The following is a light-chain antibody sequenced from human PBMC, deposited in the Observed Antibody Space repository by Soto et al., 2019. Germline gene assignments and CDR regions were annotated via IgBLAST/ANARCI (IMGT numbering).Light chain of an antibody. CDR1: SSNIGVRT. V-gene: IGLV1-44*01. Sequence: QSVLTQPPSASGTTGQRVTISCSGSSSNIGVRTVNWYQQLPGAAPKLLIYVNTQRPSGVPDRFSGSRSGTSASLAISGLQSEDEADYYCAGWDDSLNGYVFGTGTKLTVL. J-gene: IGLJ1*01. CDR2: VNT. CDR3: AGWDDSLNGYV.